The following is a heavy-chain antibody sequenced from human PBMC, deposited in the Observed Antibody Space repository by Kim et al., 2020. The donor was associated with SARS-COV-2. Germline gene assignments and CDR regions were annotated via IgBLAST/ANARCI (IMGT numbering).Heavy chain of an antibody. V-gene: IGHV4-59*01. D-gene: IGHD5-18*01. CDR3: ARGSDSYGSGLPYYMDV. J-gene: IGHJ6*03. CDR2: IYYSGST. CDR1: GGSISSYY. Sequence: SETLSLTCTVSGGSISSYYWSWIRQPPGKGLEWIGYIYYSGSTNYNPSLKSRVTISVDTSKNQFSLKLSSVTAADTAVYYCARGSDSYGSGLPYYMDVWGKGTTVTVSS.